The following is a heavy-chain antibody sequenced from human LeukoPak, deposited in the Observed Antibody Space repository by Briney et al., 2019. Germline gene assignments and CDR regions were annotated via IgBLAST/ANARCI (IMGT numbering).Heavy chain of an antibody. CDR3: AGDSSPYAFDI. Sequence: GGSLRRSCAASGFTFSSYSMNWVRQAPGKGLEWVSSISSSSSYIYYADSVKGRFTISRDNAKNSLYLQMNSLRAEDTAVYYCAGDSSPYAFDIWGQGTMVTVSS. J-gene: IGHJ3*02. CDR1: GFTFSSYS. D-gene: IGHD6-13*01. CDR2: ISSSSSYI. V-gene: IGHV3-21*01.